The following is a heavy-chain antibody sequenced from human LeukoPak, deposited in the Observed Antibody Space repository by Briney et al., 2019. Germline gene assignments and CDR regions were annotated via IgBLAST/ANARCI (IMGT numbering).Heavy chain of an antibody. D-gene: IGHD1-1*01. V-gene: IGHV4-30-2*01. CDR1: GGFHSRGGYS. Sequence: SETLSLTRAVCGGFHSRGGYSWRWIRQPPGRGLEWIGYIYHSGSTYYNPSLKSRVAISVDRSKNQFSLKLSSVTAADTAVYYCARDSGTGMDVWGQGTTVTVSS. CDR3: ARDSGTGMDV. CDR2: IYHSGST. J-gene: IGHJ6*02.